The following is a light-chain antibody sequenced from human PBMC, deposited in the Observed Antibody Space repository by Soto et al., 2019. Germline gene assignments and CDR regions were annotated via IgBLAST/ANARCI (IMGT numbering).Light chain of an antibody. CDR3: TSYTSSSTPV. CDR2: EVS. Sequence: QSALTQPASVSGSPGQAITISCTGTSSDVGGYNYVSWYQQHPGKAPKLRIYEVSNRPSGVSDRFSGSKSGNTASLTISGLQVEDEADYYCTSYTSSSTPVFGTGTKVTVL. CDR1: SSDVGGYNY. V-gene: IGLV2-14*01. J-gene: IGLJ1*01.